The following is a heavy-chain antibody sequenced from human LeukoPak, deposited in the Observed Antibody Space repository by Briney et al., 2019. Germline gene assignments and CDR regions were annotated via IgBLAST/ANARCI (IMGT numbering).Heavy chain of an antibody. Sequence: SETLSLTCTVSGGTISSSNYYWGWIRQPPGRGLEWIGSIYYSGSTYYKPSLKSRVTISVDTSKNQFSLKLSSVTAADTAVYYCARDRQQLVRGDYFDYWGQGTLVTVSS. CDR1: GGTISSSNYY. J-gene: IGHJ4*02. D-gene: IGHD6-13*01. V-gene: IGHV4-39*07. CDR3: ARDRQQLVRGDYFDY. CDR2: IYYSGST.